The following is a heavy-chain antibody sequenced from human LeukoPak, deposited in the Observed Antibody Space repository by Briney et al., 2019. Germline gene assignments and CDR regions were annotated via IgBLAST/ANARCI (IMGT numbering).Heavy chain of an antibody. J-gene: IGHJ3*02. CDR1: GGSISSRSYY. D-gene: IGHD3-3*01. CDR3: ARPATIIGARGYAFDT. CDR2: IYYSGST. V-gene: IGHV4-39*01. Sequence: SETLSLTCTVSGGSISSRSYYWGWIRQPPGKGLEWVGSIYYSGSTYYNPSLKSRVTISVDTAKNQFSLKLRSVTAADTAVYYCARPATIIGARGYAFDTWGQGTMVTVSS.